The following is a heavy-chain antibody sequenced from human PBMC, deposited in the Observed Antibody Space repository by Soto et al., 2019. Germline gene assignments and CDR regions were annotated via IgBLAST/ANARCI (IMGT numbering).Heavy chain of an antibody. CDR1: GFTFSSYA. V-gene: IGHV3-30-3*01. Sequence: GGSLILSCAASGFTFSSYAMHWVRQAPGKGLEWVAVISYDGSNKYYADSVKGRFTISRDNSKNTLYLQMNSLRAEDTAVYYCASPKEGVDIVNYYYGMDVWGQGTTVTVSS. CDR2: ISYDGSNK. CDR3: ASPKEGVDIVNYYYGMDV. D-gene: IGHD5-12*01. J-gene: IGHJ6*02.